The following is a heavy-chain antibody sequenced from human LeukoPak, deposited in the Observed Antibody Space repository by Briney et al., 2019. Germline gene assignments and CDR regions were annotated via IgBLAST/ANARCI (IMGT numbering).Heavy chain of an antibody. V-gene: IGHV3-48*01. CDR1: GFTFSSYS. D-gene: IGHD3-16*02. CDR3: AKDNYDYVWGSYRY. CDR2: ISSSSTI. Sequence: GGSLRLSCAASGFTFSSYSMNWVRQAPGKGLEWVSYISSSSTIYYADSVKGRFTISRDNSKNTLYLQMNSLRAEDTAVYYCAKDNYDYVWGSYRYWGQGTLVTVSS. J-gene: IGHJ4*02.